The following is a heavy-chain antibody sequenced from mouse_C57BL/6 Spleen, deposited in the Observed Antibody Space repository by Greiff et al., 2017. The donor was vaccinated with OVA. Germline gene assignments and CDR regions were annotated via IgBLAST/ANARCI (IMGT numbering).Heavy chain of an antibody. CDR2: ISSGGDYI. D-gene: IGHD1-1*01. CDR3: TRDRGTTVPFAY. V-gene: IGHV5-9-1*02. J-gene: IGHJ3*01. CDR1: GFTFSSYA. Sequence: EVMLVESGEGLVKPGGSLKLSCAASGFTFSSYAMSWVRQTPEKRLEWVAYISSGGDYIYYADTVTGRFTISRDNARNTLYLQMSSLKSEDTAMYYCTRDRGTTVPFAYWGQGTLVTVSA.